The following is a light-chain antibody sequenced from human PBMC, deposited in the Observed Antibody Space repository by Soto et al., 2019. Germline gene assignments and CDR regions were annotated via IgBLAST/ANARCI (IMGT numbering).Light chain of an antibody. Sequence: QSAPTQPASVSGSPGQSITITCTGTSSDVGSYNLVSWYQQHPGKAPKLMIYEGTKRPSGVSNRFSGSKSANAASLTISGLQAEDEAHYYCCSYAGSSYYVFGSGTKVTVL. CDR2: EGT. CDR3: CSYAGSSYYV. V-gene: IGLV2-23*01. J-gene: IGLJ1*01. CDR1: SSDVGSYNL.